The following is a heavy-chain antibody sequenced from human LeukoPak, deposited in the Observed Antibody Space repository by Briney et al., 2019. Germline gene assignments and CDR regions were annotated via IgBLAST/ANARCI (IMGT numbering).Heavy chain of an antibody. Sequence: ASVKVSCKASGYTFTSNYMHWVRQAPGQGLEWMGIINPSGGSTSYAQKFQGRVTMTRDTSTSTVYMELSSLRSEDTAVYYCARYYYGSGSYYNDNGMDVWGQGTTVTVSS. CDR3: ARYYYGSGSYYNDNGMDV. V-gene: IGHV1-46*01. CDR2: INPSGGST. CDR1: GYTFTSNY. D-gene: IGHD3-10*01. J-gene: IGHJ6*02.